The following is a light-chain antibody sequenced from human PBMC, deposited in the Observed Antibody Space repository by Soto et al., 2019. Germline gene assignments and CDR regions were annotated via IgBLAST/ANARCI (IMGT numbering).Light chain of an antibody. Sequence: DIQLTQSPSFLSASVGDRVTITCRASQGISSFLVWYQQKPGKAPKVLIYAASTLQSGVPSRFSGSGSGTEFTLTVGSLQPEDFATYYCQQVKSYPITFGQGTRLENK. CDR3: QQVKSYPIT. CDR1: QGISSF. V-gene: IGKV1-9*01. CDR2: AAS. J-gene: IGKJ5*01.